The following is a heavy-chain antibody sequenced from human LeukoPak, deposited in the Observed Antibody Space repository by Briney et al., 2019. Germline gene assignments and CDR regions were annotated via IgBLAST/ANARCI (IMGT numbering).Heavy chain of an antibody. Sequence: GGSLRLSCAASGFTFSRNGMHWVRQAPGKGLEWVAYMRNDGSDKYYADSMEGRFTISRDDSKYTLYLQMNSLRLEDTAVYYCAKDFSWSFDYWGQGTLVTVSS. J-gene: IGHJ4*02. D-gene: IGHD2-15*01. CDR3: AKDFSWSFDY. V-gene: IGHV3-30*02. CDR2: MRNDGSDK. CDR1: GFTFSRNG.